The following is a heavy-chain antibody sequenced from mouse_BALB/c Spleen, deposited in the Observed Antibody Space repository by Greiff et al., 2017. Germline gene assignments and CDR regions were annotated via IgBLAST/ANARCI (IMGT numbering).Heavy chain of an antibody. CDR3: AKNGGGNYYFDD. J-gene: IGHJ2*01. V-gene: IGHV2-5-1*01. Sequence: QVQLQQSGPSLVQPSQSLSITCTVSGFSLTSYGVHWVRQSPEKGLEWLGVIWRGGSTDYNAAFMSRLSITKDNSKSQVFFKMNSLQADDTAIYYCAKNGGGNYYFDDWGQGTTLTVSS. CDR1: GFSLTSYG. CDR2: IWRGGST. D-gene: IGHD2-1*01.